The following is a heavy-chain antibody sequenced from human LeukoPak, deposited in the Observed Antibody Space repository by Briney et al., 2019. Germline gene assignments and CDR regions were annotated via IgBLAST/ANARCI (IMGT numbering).Heavy chain of an antibody. CDR3: ARMTTGHDY. CDR1: GVSFNDYY. Sequence: SETLSLTCAVSGVSFNDYYWSWVRQTPGKGLEWIGEINHSGYTNDSPSLKSRVTLSIDTSRKQFSLNLRSVTVADTGIYYCARMTTGHDYWGQGTLVTVSS. CDR2: INHSGYT. V-gene: IGHV4-34*01. D-gene: IGHD4-17*01. J-gene: IGHJ4*02.